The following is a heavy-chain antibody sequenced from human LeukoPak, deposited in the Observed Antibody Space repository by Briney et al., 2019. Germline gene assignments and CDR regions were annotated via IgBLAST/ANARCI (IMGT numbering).Heavy chain of an antibody. CDR3: AKEKAIGTINYGLDV. D-gene: IGHD1-1*01. V-gene: IGHV3-30*18. CDR2: IAYDGSNR. J-gene: IGHJ6*02. CDR1: GFTFDTYG. Sequence: SGTSPRLSCAASGFTFDTYGMLWVRQAPGKGLEWVAVIAYDGSNRYYADSVQGRFTISRDNSKNTLYLQMNSLRGEDTAVYYCAKEKAIGTINYGLDVWGQGTTVTVSS.